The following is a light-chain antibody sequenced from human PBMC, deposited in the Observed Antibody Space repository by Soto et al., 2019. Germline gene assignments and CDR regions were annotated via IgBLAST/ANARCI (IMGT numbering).Light chain of an antibody. V-gene: IGKV1-5*03. CDR3: QHYDTYPWT. J-gene: IGKJ1*01. CDR2: KAS. CDR1: QSINNW. Sequence: DIQMTQSPSTLSASVGDRVTITCRASQSINNWLAWYQQQPGKAPKLLIYKASSLKSGVPSRFSGSGSGTEFTLTISSLQPDDFATYYCQHYDTYPWTFGQGTKVEIK.